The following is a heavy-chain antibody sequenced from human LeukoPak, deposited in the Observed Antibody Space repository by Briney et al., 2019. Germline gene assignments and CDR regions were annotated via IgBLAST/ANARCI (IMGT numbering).Heavy chain of an antibody. CDR1: GGSISSDSYY. D-gene: IGHD6-19*01. J-gene: IGHJ4*02. CDR3: ASLAVAGLSEGY. CDR2: IYYSGST. Sequence: SETLSLTCTVSGGSISSDSYYWAWIRQPPGKGLEWIASIYYSGSTYYNPSLKSRVTISVDASRNQFSLKLSSVTAADTAVYYCASLAVAGLSEGYWGQGTLVIVSS. V-gene: IGHV4-39*01.